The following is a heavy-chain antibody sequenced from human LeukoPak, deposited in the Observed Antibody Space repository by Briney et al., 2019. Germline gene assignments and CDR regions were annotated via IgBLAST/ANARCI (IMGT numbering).Heavy chain of an antibody. J-gene: IGHJ3*02. Sequence: PGGSLRLSCAASGFTFSNAWMSWVRQAPGKGLEWVGRIKSKTDGGTTDYAAPVKRRFTISRDDSKNTLYLQMNSRKTGDSVVYYCTTDRVGAFDIWGQGTMVTVSS. CDR2: IKSKTDGGTT. D-gene: IGHD1-26*01. CDR3: TTDRVGAFDI. V-gene: IGHV3-15*01. CDR1: GFTFSNAW.